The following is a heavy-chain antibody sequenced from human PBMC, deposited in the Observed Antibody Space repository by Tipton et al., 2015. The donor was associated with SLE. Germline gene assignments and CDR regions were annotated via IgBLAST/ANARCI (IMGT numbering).Heavy chain of an antibody. D-gene: IGHD1-20*01. V-gene: IGHV3-33*08. CDR1: GFTFSSYG. CDR2: IWYDGSNK. Sequence: SLRLSCAASGFTFSSYGMHWVRQAPGKGLEWVAVIWYDGSNKYYADSVKGRFTISRDNSKNTLYLQMNSLRAEDTAVYYCAREPPITGTPFDYWGRGTLVTVSS. CDR3: AREPPITGTPFDY. J-gene: IGHJ4*02.